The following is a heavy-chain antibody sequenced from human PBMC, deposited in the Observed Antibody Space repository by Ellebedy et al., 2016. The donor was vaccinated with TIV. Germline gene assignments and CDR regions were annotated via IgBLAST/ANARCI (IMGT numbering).Heavy chain of an antibody. V-gene: IGHV3-30*04. D-gene: IGHD6-19*01. J-gene: IGHJ4*02. CDR1: GFTFRHYA. CDR3: PYSSGWYKFDE. Sequence: PGGSLRLSCAASGFTFRHYAMHWVRQAPGKGLEWVAEVSYDGNTKYYTDSVKGRFTISRDKSKNTLYLQMNSLRAEDTAVYYCPYSSGWYKFDEWGQGTLVTVSS. CDR2: VSYDGNTK.